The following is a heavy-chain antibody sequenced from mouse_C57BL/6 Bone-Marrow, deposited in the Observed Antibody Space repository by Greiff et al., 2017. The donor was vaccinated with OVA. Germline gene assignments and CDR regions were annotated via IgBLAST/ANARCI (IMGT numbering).Heavy chain of an antibody. D-gene: IGHD1-1*01. Sequence: VKLMESGAELVRPGTSVKVSCKASGYAFTNYLIEWVKQRPGQGLEWIGVINPGSGGTNYNEKFKGKATLTADKSSSTAYMQLSSLTSEDSAVYFCARSFYYYGSRGFAYWGQGTLVTVSA. V-gene: IGHV1-54*01. CDR3: ARSFYYYGSRGFAY. CDR2: INPGSGGT. CDR1: GYAFTNYL. J-gene: IGHJ3*01.